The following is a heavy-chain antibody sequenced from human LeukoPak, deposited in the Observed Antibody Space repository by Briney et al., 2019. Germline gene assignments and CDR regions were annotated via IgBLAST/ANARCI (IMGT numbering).Heavy chain of an antibody. J-gene: IGHJ4*02. D-gene: IGHD3-3*01. CDR2: ISWNSGSI. V-gene: IGHV3-9*01. CDR1: GFTFDDYA. CDR3: AKTRGYDFWSGYFDY. Sequence: PGGSLRLSCAASGFTFDDYAMHWVRQAPGKGLEWVSGISWNSGSIGYADSVKGRFTISRDNAKNSLYLQMNSLRAEDTALYYRAKTRGYDFWSGYFDYWGQGTLVTVSS.